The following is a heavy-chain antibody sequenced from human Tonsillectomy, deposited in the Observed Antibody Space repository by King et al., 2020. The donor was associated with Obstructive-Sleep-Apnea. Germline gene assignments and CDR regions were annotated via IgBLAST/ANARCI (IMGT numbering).Heavy chain of an antibody. CDR2: INPVSGGT. D-gene: IGHD1-26*01. CDR3: ARDAGAELLRRSNYFDY. CDR1: GYTFTDYF. V-gene: IGHV1-2*02. Sequence: QLVQSGAEMKKPGASVKVSCKASGYTFTDYFLHVVRQAPGQGLEWVGWINPVSGGTDYAQNFQGRVTMTRDTSISTAYMELRRLRSDDTAVYYCARDAGAELLRRSNYFDYWGQGTLVTVSS. J-gene: IGHJ4*02.